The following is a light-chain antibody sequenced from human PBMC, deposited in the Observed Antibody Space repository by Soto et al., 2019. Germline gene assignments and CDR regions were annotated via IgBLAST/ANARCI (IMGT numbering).Light chain of an antibody. V-gene: IGKV3-20*01. CDR3: QQYAYSPLN. J-gene: IGKJ4*01. CDR1: RSVGNNY. Sequence: EIVLTQSPGTLSLSPGERATLCCRASRSVGNNYLAWYQQRPGQAPNLLIYDASSRATGIPDRISGSGSGTDFTLTITRLEPEDSAMYYCQQYAYSPLNFGGGTKVDIK. CDR2: DAS.